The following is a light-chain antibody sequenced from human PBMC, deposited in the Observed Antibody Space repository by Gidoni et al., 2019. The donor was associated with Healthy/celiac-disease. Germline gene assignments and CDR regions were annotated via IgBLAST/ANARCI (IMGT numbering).Light chain of an antibody. CDR1: QSVSSSY. J-gene: IGKJ1*01. CDR3: QQYGSSSWT. V-gene: IGKV3-20*01. Sequence: EIVLTQSPGTLSLSPGERATLSCRASQSVSSSYLAWYQQKPGQAPRLLIYGASSRATGLPDRFSGSGSGTDFTLTISRLEPEDFAVYYCQQYGSSSWTFGQVTKVEIK. CDR2: GAS.